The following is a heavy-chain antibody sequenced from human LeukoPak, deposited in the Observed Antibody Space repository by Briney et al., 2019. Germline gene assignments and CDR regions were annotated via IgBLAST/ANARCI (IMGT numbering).Heavy chain of an antibody. CDR3: ARNNGMDV. Sequence: GGSLRLSCAASGFTLSNHWMTWVRQVPGRGPEWVADVNRDGSETYYLDSVKGRFTISKDNAKNSLYLQMNSLRAEDTALYHCARNNGMDVWGQGTTVIVSS. V-gene: IGHV3-7*03. CDR2: VNRDGSET. CDR1: GFTLSNHW. J-gene: IGHJ6*02.